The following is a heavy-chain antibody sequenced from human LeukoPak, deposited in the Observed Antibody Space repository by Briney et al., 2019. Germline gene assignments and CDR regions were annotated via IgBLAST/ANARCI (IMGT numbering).Heavy chain of an antibody. CDR1: GGSFSGYY. CDR2: INHSGNT. J-gene: IGHJ4*02. Sequence: SETLSLTCAVYGGSFSGYYWSWIRQPPGKGLEWIGEINHSGNTNYNPSLKSRVTISVDTSKNQFSLKLSSVTAADTAVYYCARGSWVVVAATYDYWGQGTLVTVSS. CDR3: ARGSWVVVAATYDY. D-gene: IGHD2-15*01. V-gene: IGHV4-34*01.